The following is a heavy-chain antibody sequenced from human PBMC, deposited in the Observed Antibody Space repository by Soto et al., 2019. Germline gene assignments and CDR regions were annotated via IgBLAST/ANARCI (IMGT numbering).Heavy chain of an antibody. CDR3: ARASGWYPSDAFEI. V-gene: IGHV3-48*02. D-gene: IGHD6-19*01. CDR2: ISDSSATR. CDR1: GFTFATYS. Sequence: ESGGGLVQPGGSLRLSCAASGFTFATYSMNWVRQAPGKGLEWVSYISDSSATRYYADSVTGRFTISRDNAKNSLYLQMNSLRDEDSALYYCARASGWYPSDAFEIWGQGTPVTVSS. J-gene: IGHJ3*02.